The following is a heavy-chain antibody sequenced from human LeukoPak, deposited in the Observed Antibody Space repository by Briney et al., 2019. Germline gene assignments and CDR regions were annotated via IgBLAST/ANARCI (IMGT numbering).Heavy chain of an antibody. CDR3: ARVLRPEVHYYGSGSYPKQGWFDP. D-gene: IGHD3-10*01. J-gene: IGHJ5*02. V-gene: IGHV4-34*01. CDR2: INHSGST. CDR1: GGSFSGYY. Sequence: PSETLSLTCAVYGGSFSGYYWSWIRQPPGKGLEWIGEINHSGSTNYNPSLKSRVTISVDTSKNQFSLKLSSVTAADTAVYYCARVLRPEVHYYGSGSYPKQGWFDPWGQGTLVTVSS.